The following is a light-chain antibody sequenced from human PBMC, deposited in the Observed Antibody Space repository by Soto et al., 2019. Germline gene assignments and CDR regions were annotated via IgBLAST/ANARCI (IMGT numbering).Light chain of an antibody. CDR2: GAS. J-gene: IGKJ4*01. V-gene: IGKV3-15*01. CDR1: QSVNSN. CDR3: QQYNNWPPP. Sequence: EIVMTQSPATLSVSPGERATLSCRASQSVNSNLAWYQQKPGQAPRLLIYGASTRATGIPARFSGSGSGTEFTLTISSLQSEDFVVYYCQQYNNWPPPFGGGTKVEIK.